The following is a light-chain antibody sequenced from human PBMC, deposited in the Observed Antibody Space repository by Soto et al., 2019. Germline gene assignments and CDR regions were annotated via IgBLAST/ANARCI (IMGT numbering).Light chain of an antibody. V-gene: IGKV3-11*01. CDR1: QSISSSY. Sequence: ENVLTQAPSTLSLSPRGKATLPCRALQSISSSYLAWYQKKPGQAPRLLIYDASNRATGIPARFSGSGSGTDFTLTISSLEPEDFAVYYCQQRSNWPPITFGQGTRLEIK. CDR2: DAS. J-gene: IGKJ5*01. CDR3: QQRSNWPPIT.